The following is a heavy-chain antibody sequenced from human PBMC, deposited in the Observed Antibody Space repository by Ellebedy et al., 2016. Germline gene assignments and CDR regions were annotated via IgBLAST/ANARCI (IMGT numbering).Heavy chain of an antibody. CDR1: GFRIQQYA. Sequence: GGSLRLSXAASGFRIQQYAMHWVRHVPGKGLEWVAGISWNSGSLGYADSVKGRFTISRANAKNSLYLQMNSLRAEDTALYYCVKDTIRERVIIPYGLDVWGQGTTATVSS. CDR3: VKDTIRERVIIPYGLDV. J-gene: IGHJ6*02. CDR2: ISWNSGSL. D-gene: IGHD5-24*01. V-gene: IGHV3-9*01.